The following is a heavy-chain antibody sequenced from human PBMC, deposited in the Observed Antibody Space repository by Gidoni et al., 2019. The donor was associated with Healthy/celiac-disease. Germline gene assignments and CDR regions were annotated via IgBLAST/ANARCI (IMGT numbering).Heavy chain of an antibody. CDR3: ARTTVTTHDAFDI. D-gene: IGHD4-17*01. CDR1: GGSFSGYY. CDR2: INHSGST. Sequence: QVQLLQCGAGLLKPSETLSLTCAVYGGSFSGYYWRWIRQPPGKGLEWIGEINHSGSTNYNPSLKSRVTISVDTSKNQFSLKLSSVTAADTAVYYCARTTVTTHDAFDIWGQGTMVTVSS. V-gene: IGHV4-34*01. J-gene: IGHJ3*02.